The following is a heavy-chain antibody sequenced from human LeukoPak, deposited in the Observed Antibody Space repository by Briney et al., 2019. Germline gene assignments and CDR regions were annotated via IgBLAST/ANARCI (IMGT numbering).Heavy chain of an antibody. V-gene: IGHV3-7*04. Sequence: GGSLRLSCAASGFTLSDFWMSWVRQAPGKGLEWVANIDQDGSDKNYVGSVKGRFTISRDDAKNSLFLQMNSLRAEDTAVYYCARGRGWTYDSWGRGTLVTVSS. CDR2: IDQDGSDK. CDR1: GFTLSDFW. CDR3: ARGRGWTYDS. D-gene: IGHD6-19*01. J-gene: IGHJ4*02.